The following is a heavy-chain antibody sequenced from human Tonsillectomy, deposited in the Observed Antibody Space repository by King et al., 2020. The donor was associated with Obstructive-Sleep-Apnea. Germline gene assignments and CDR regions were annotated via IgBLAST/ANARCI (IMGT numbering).Heavy chain of an antibody. CDR2: SSGSVGST. Sequence: VQLVESGGGLVQPGGSLRLSCAASGLTFSSYAMSWVRQAPGKWLEWVSASSGSVGSTYYADSVKGLFTISRDNCKNTLYLQMNSLIAEDTAVYYCAKDRGYCSSTSCYLDAFDIWGQGTMVTVSS. D-gene: IGHD2-2*01. J-gene: IGHJ3*02. CDR3: AKDRGYCSSTSCYLDAFDI. V-gene: IGHV3-23*04. CDR1: GLTFSSYA.